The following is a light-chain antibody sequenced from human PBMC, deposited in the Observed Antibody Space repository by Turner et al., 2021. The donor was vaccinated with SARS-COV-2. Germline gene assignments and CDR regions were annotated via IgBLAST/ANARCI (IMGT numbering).Light chain of an antibody. J-gene: IGKJ2*01. CDR3: QQYYTNPPT. CDR1: QGISSY. V-gene: IGKV1-8*01. Sequence: IRMTQSPSSFSASTGDRVTITCRASQGISSYLAWYQQKPGKAPKLLIYAASTLESGVPSRFSGSGSGTDFTLTISCLQSEDFAGYYCQQYYTNPPTFGQGTKRDIK. CDR2: AAS.